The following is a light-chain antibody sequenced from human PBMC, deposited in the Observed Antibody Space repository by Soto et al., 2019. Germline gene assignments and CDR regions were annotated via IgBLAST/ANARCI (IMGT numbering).Light chain of an antibody. V-gene: IGKV3-20*01. CDR1: QSVSSNY. CDR2: GAS. CDR3: QQYGSSPLYT. J-gene: IGKJ2*01. Sequence: EAVLTQSPGTLSLSPGERATLSCRASQSVSSNYLAWYQLKPGQAPRLLVYGASTRASGIPDRFSGSGSGTDFTLTISRLEPEDFAVYYCQQYGSSPLYTFGQGTKLEIK.